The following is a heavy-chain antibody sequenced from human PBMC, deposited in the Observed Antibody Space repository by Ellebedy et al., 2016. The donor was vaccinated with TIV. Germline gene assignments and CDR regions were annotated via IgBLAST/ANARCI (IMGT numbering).Heavy chain of an antibody. D-gene: IGHD6-13*01. Sequence: PGGSLRLSCAASGFTFSRYWMTWVRQAPGKGLEWVANIKEDGSEKNYVDSVKGRFTMSRDNAENSLYLQMNSLRAEDTAVYYCAKDRKAAAGLPGQFDYWGQGTLVTVSS. CDR3: AKDRKAAAGLPGQFDY. CDR2: IKEDGSEK. V-gene: IGHV3-7*03. J-gene: IGHJ4*02. CDR1: GFTFSRYW.